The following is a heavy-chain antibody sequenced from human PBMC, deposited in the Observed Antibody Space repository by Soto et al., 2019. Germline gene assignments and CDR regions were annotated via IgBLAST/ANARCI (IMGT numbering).Heavy chain of an antibody. CDR2: IIPVFGRP. J-gene: IGHJ1*01. D-gene: IGHD5-12*01. V-gene: IGHV1-69*13. CDR3: AREGSGYNL. CDR1: GGSFSSFC. Sequence: SVNVSCKSSGGSFSSFCISWVRQAPGQGLEWMGGIIPVFGRPNYAQRFRGRLTITADESTNTVYLELIDLRSEDTAVYYCAREGSGYNLWGQGTQVTVSS.